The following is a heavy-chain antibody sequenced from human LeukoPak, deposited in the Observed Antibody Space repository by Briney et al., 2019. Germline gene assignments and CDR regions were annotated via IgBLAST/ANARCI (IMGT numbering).Heavy chain of an antibody. D-gene: IGHD1-26*01. V-gene: IGHV3-30*18. CDR1: GFTFSSYG. CDR3: AKEGLVGARYYFDY. Sequence: GGSLGLSCAAPGFTFSSYGMHWVRQAPGKGLEWVAVISYDGSKKYYADSVKGRFTISRDNSKNTLYLQMNSLRAEDTAVYYCAKEGLVGARYYFDYWGQGTLVTVSS. CDR2: ISYDGSKK. J-gene: IGHJ4*02.